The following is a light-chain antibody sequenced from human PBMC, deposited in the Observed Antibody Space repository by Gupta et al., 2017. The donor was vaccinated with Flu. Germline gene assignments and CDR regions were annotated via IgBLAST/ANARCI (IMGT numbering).Light chain of an antibody. CDR3: QQRRT. J-gene: IGKJ1*01. V-gene: IGKV3-11*01. Sequence: EIVLTQSPATLSLSPGERATLSCRASQSVSSYLAWYQQKPGQAPRLLIYDASNRATGIPARFSGSGSGTDFTLTISGLEPEDFAVYDCQQRRTFGQGTKVEIK. CDR1: QSVSSY. CDR2: DAS.